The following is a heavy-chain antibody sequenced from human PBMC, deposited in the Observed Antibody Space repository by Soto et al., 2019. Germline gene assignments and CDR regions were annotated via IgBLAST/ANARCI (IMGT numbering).Heavy chain of an antibody. V-gene: IGHV4-34*01. CDR1: GGSFSGYY. CDR3: ARGSCSGGSCSHFDY. Sequence: QVQLQQWGAGLLKPSETLSLTCAVYGGSFSGYYWSWIRQPPGKGLEWIGEINHSGSTNNNPSLKSRVTISVDTSQNQFSLKLSSVTAADTAVYYCARGSCSGGSCSHFDYWGQGTLVTVSS. J-gene: IGHJ4*02. D-gene: IGHD2-15*01. CDR2: INHSGST.